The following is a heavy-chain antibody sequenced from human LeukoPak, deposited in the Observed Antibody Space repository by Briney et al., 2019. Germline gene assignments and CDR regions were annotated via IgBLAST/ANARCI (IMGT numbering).Heavy chain of an antibody. J-gene: IGHJ4*02. CDR1: GGSLSGYY. Sequence: SETLSLTCAVYGGSLSGYYWSWIRQPPGKGLEWIGEINHSGSTNYNPSLKSRVTTSVDKSKNQSSLKLSSVNAADTAVYDCARGSQSLGYCSGGSCRAKIFDYWGQGTLVTVSS. V-gene: IGHV4-34*01. D-gene: IGHD2-15*01. CDR3: ARGSQSLGYCSGGSCRAKIFDY. CDR2: INHSGST.